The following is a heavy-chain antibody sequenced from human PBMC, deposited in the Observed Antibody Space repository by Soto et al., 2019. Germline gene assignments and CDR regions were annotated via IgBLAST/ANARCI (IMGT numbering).Heavy chain of an antibody. J-gene: IGHJ4*02. D-gene: IGHD3-22*01. V-gene: IGHV3-30*18. CDR2: ISYDGSNK. Sequence: QVQLVESGGGVVQPGRSLRLSCAASGFTFSSYGMHWVRQAPGKGLEWVAVISYDGSNKYYADSVKGRFTISRDNSKNTLYLQMNSLRAEDTAVYYCAKVGYYASTPFDYWGQGTLVTVSS. CDR3: AKVGYYASTPFDY. CDR1: GFTFSSYG.